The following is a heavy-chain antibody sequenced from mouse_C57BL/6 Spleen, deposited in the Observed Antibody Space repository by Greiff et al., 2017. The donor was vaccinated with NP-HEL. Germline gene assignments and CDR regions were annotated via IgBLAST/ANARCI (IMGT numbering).Heavy chain of an antibody. CDR3: ARSYYDYDSYFDY. Sequence: EVQGVESGPELVKPGASVKMSCKASGYTFTDYNMHWVKQSHGKSLEWIGYINPNNGGTSYNQKFKGKATLTVNKSSSTAYMELRSLTSEDSAVYYCARSYYDYDSYFDYWGQGTTLTVSS. V-gene: IGHV1-22*01. J-gene: IGHJ2*01. CDR1: GYTFTDYN. CDR2: INPNNGGT. D-gene: IGHD2-4*01.